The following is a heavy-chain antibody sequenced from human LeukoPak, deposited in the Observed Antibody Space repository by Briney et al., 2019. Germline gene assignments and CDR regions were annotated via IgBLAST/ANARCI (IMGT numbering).Heavy chain of an antibody. V-gene: IGHV3-7*01. CDR2: IKQDGSEK. CDR3: ARKNLYGDYVGNYFDY. J-gene: IGHJ4*02. CDR1: GFTFSSYW. D-gene: IGHD4-17*01. Sequence: GGSLRLSCAASGFTFSSYWMSWVRQAPGKGLEWVANIKQDGSEKYYVDSVKGRFTISRDNAKNSLYLQMNSLRAEDTAVYYCARKNLYGDYVGNYFDYWGQGTLVTVSS.